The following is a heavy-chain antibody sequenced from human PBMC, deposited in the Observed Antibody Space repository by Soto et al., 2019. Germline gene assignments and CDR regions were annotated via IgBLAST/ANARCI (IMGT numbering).Heavy chain of an antibody. Sequence: GGSLRLSCAASGFTFDDYAMHWDRQAPGKGLEWVSGISWNSGSIGYADSVKGRFTISRDNAKNSLYLQMNSLRAEDTALYYCAKARAIFGVVIILGKDYFDYWGQGTLVTVSS. CDR1: GFTFDDYA. V-gene: IGHV3-9*01. J-gene: IGHJ4*02. CDR2: ISWNSGSI. D-gene: IGHD3-3*01. CDR3: AKARAIFGVVIILGKDYFDY.